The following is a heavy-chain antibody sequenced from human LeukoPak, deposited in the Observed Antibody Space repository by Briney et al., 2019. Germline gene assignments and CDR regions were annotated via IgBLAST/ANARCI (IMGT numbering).Heavy chain of an antibody. D-gene: IGHD3-22*01. J-gene: IGHJ4*02. CDR2: IYYSGST. Sequence: SETLSLTCTVSGGSISSYYWSWIQQPPGKGLEWIGYIYYSGSTNYNPSLKSRVTISVDTSKNQFSLKLSSVTAADTAVYYCARRGYSTYYYDSSGSRPEYYFDYWGQGTLVTVSS. V-gene: IGHV4-59*08. CDR3: ARRGYSTYYYDSSGSRPEYYFDY. CDR1: GGSISSYY.